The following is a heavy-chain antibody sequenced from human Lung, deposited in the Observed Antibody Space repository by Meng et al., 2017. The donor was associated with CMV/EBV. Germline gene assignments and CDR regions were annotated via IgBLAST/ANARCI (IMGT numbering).Heavy chain of an antibody. CDR2: IYYTGST. V-gene: IGHV4-59*01. D-gene: IGHD5-12*01. CDR3: ARATGGNGLVAYYYYGLDV. Sequence: SXTLSLXCAVSGGSISGYYWSWIRQPPGKGLEWIGYIYYTGSTNYNPSLKSRVIISLDTSKNQFSLKLRSVTAADTAVYYCARATGGNGLVAYYYYGLDVWXQGTXVTVSS. CDR1: GGSISGYY. J-gene: IGHJ6*02.